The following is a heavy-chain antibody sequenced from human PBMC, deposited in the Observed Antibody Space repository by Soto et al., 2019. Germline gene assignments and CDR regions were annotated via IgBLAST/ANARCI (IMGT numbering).Heavy chain of an antibody. V-gene: IGHV4-4*02. D-gene: IGHD6-19*01. J-gene: IGHJ4*02. CDR2: IYHSGST. Sequence: SETLSLTCAVSGGSISSNNWWSWVRQPPGKGLEWIGEIYHSGSTNYNPSLKSRVTISVDKSKNQFSLKLSSVTAADTAVYYCARGAPHSSGWYVHFDYWGQGTLVTVSS. CDR3: ARGAPHSSGWYVHFDY. CDR1: GGSISSNNW.